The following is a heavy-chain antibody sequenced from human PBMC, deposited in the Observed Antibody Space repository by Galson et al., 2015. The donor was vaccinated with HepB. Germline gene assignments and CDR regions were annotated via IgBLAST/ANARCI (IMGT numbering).Heavy chain of an antibody. CDR3: TSPMVGTTTRDYFYFYGVDV. V-gene: IGHV3-23*01. J-gene: IGHJ6*02. CDR1: GFTLNKYA. Sequence: ASGFTLNKYAMSWVGQLPGKGLERVSALSWSGGSTYDADFLKGRFTISRDNSKNTLYLHMNTLAAEDTAIYYCTSPMVGTTTRDYFYFYGVDVWGQGTTVTLS. CDR2: LSWSGGST. D-gene: IGHD1-26*01.